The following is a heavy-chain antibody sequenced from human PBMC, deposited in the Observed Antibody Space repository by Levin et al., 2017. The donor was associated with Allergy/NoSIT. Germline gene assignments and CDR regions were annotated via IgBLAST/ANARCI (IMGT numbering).Heavy chain of an antibody. Sequence: PGGSLRLSCAASGFMFKTYGMNWVRQAPGKGLEWVAIISYNGKNTYYADSVKGRFTISRDNSKKTLFLQMNSLRVEDTAVYYCARGPDTSGSHFDYWGQGALVTVSS. D-gene: IGHD6-19*01. V-gene: IGHV3-30*03. CDR1: GFMFKTYG. CDR3: ARGPDTSGSHFDY. J-gene: IGHJ4*02. CDR2: ISYNGKNT.